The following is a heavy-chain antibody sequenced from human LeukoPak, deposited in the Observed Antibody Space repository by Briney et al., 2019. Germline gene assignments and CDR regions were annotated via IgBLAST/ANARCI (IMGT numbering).Heavy chain of an antibody. CDR3: ARDIQAAAATGWFDP. Sequence: GGSLRLSCAGSGFTLSNAWMSWVRQAPGKGLEWVGRIKSKSVGGTTDYAAPVKGRFTISRDDSKNTLYLQMNSLKTEDTAVYYCARDIQAAAATGWFDPWGQGTLVTVSS. CDR1: GFTLSNAW. J-gene: IGHJ5*02. CDR2: IKSKSVGGTT. V-gene: IGHV3-15*01. D-gene: IGHD6-13*01.